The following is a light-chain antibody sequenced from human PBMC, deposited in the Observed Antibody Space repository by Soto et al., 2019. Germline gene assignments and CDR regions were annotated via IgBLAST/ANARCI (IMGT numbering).Light chain of an antibody. CDR3: AAWDDNLNGPL. CDR2: EVT. J-gene: IGLJ3*02. V-gene: IGLV2-8*01. CDR1: GSDVGTYNF. Sequence: QSALTQPPSASGSPGQSVSISCTGTGSDVGTYNFVSWYQQHPGKAPKLLIYEVTKRPSGVPDRFSGSKSGNTASLTVSGLQAEDEAEYFCAAWDDNLNGPLFGGGTQLTVL.